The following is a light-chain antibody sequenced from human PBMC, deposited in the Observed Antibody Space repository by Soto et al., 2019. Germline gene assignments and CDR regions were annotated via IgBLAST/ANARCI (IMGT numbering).Light chain of an antibody. CDR3: QQYDNRPLT. J-gene: IGKJ4*01. CDR2: DAS. CDR1: QDISNY. Sequence: DIQITQSPYSLSASVGDRVTITCQASQDISNYLNWFQQKPGKAPKLLIYDASNLETGVPSRFSGSGSGTDFTFTITSLQPEDIATYYCQQYDNRPLTFGGGTKVDNK. V-gene: IGKV1-33*01.